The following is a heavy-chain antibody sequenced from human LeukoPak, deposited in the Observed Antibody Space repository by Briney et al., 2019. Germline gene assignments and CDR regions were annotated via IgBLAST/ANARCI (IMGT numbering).Heavy chain of an antibody. CDR2: ISGSGGST. CDR1: GFTFSSYA. V-gene: IGHV3-23*01. CDR3: AKGVRGDSSGSYFDY. D-gene: IGHD3-22*01. Sequence: GGSLRLSCAASGFTFSSYAMSWVRQAPGKGLEWVSAISGSGGSTYYADSVKGRFTISRDNSKNTLYLQMNSLRAEDTAVYYCAKGVRGDSSGSYFDYWGQGTLVTVSS. J-gene: IGHJ4*02.